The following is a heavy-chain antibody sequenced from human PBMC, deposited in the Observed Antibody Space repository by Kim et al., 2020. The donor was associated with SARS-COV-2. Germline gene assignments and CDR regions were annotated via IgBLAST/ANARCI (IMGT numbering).Heavy chain of an antibody. D-gene: IGHD3-9*01. Sequence: GGSLRLSCAASGFTFSSYWMSWVRQAPGKGLEWVANIKQDGSEKYYVDSVKGRFTISRDNAKNSLYLQMNSLRAEDTAVYYCARDVRYFDWLKGNWFDPWGQGTLVTVSS. CDR3: ARDVRYFDWLKGNWFDP. V-gene: IGHV3-7*03. J-gene: IGHJ5*02. CDR2: IKQDGSEK. CDR1: GFTFSSYW.